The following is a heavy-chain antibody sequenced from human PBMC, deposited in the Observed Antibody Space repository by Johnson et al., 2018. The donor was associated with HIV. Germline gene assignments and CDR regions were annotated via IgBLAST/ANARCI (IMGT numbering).Heavy chain of an antibody. V-gene: IGHV3-7*01. D-gene: IGHD3-22*01. Sequence: EVLLLESGGGVVQPGGSLRLYCAASGFTFSSYGMHWVRQAPGKGLEWVANIKQDGSEKYYVDSVKGRFTISRDNAKNSLYLQMNSLRAEDTAVYYCAKETRDSRSAFDIWGQGTMVTVSS. CDR3: AKETRDSRSAFDI. CDR1: GFTFSSYG. J-gene: IGHJ3*02. CDR2: IKQDGSEK.